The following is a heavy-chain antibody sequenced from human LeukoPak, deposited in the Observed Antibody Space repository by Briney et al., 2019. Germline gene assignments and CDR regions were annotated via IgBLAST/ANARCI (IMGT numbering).Heavy chain of an antibody. D-gene: IGHD3-3*01. CDR2: MNPNSGNT. J-gene: IGHJ6*03. CDR1: GYTFTSYD. V-gene: IGHV1-8*03. Sequence: GASVKVSCKASGYTFTSYDNNWVRQATGQGLEWMGWMNPNSGNTGYAQKFQGRVTITRNTSISTAYMELSSLRSEDTAVYYCARRGDDFWSGYHYYYMDVWGKGTTVTVSS. CDR3: ARRGDDFWSGYHYYYMDV.